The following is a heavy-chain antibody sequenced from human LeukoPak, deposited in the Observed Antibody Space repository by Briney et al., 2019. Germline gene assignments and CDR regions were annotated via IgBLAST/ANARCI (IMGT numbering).Heavy chain of an antibody. D-gene: IGHD3-22*01. CDR1: GFTFSNAW. CDR3: TSDWQRYYGSSGYSQDY. V-gene: IGHV3-15*07. CDR2: IKSKTDGGTT. J-gene: IGHJ4*02. Sequence: GGSLRLSCAASGFTFSNAWMNWVRQAPGKGLEWVGRIKSKTDGGTTDYAAPVKGRFTISRDDSKNTLYLQMNSLKTEDTAVYYCTSDWQRYYGSSGYSQDYWGQGTLVTVSS.